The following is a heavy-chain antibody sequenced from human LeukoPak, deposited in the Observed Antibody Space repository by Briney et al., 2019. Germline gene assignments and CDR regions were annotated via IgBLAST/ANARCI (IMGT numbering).Heavy chain of an antibody. Sequence: GGSLRLSCVASGFTFSRYAMSWVRQAPGKGLEWVSAIDGSGRNTYYADSVKGRFTISRDNSKNTLFLQMNSLRAEDTAVYFCAKDSSVPYGITNWGQGTLVTAS. V-gene: IGHV3-23*01. CDR1: GFTFSRYA. J-gene: IGHJ4*02. CDR2: IDGSGRNT. D-gene: IGHD4-17*01. CDR3: AKDSSVPYGITN.